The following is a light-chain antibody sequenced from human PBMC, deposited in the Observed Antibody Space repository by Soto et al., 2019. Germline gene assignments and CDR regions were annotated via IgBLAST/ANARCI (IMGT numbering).Light chain of an antibody. V-gene: IGLV2-8*01. Sequence: QSVLTQPPSASGSPGQSVTISCTRTSSDVGGYNYVSWYQQYPGKAPKLMVYDVNKRPSGVPDRFSGSKSGNTASLTVSGLQAEDEGDYYCSSYAGSNNYVFGTGTKVNVL. CDR1: SSDVGGYNY. CDR2: DVN. CDR3: SSYAGSNNYV. J-gene: IGLJ1*01.